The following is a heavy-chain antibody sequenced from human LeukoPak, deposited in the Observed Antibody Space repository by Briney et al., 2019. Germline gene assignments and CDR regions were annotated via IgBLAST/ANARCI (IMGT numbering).Heavy chain of an antibody. CDR3: AREGDISVITYAY. J-gene: IGHJ4*02. CDR2: ISARDGRT. V-gene: IGHV3-23*01. D-gene: IGHD5-12*01. Sequence: GGSLRLSCAASGFTFSNYAMSWVRQAPGKGLQWVSTISARDGRTYYTDSVKGRFTISRDNSKNTLYLQMDSLRAEDTAVYYCAREGDISVITYAYWGQGTLVTVSS. CDR1: GFTFSNYA.